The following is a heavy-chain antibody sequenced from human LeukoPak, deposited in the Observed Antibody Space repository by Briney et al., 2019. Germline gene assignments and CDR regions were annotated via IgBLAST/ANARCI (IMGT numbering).Heavy chain of an antibody. V-gene: IGHV3-21*01. CDR2: ISSSSYI. Sequence: GGSLRLSCAASGFTFSSYSMNWVRQAPGKGLEWVSSISSSSYIYYADSVKGRFTISRDNAKNSLYLQMNSLRAEDTAVYYCARVGLSRTATSFFDYWGQGTLVTVSS. D-gene: IGHD5-18*01. J-gene: IGHJ4*02. CDR3: ARVGLSRTATSFFDY. CDR1: GFTFSSYS.